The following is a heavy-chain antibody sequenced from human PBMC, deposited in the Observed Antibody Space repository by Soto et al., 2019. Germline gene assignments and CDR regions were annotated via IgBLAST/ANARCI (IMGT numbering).Heavy chain of an antibody. V-gene: IGHV4-34*01. J-gene: IGHJ6*02. CDR3: ARTRNLDV. CDR1: GGSLSGYY. Sequence: QVQLQQWGAGLLKPSETLSLTCAVYGGSLSGYYGNWIRQSPGKGLEWIGEINHSGITNSNPSLKSRVTISIDTSKSQFSLKLSSVTAADTAVYYCARTRNLDVWGQGTTVIVSS. CDR2: INHSGIT. D-gene: IGHD1-1*01.